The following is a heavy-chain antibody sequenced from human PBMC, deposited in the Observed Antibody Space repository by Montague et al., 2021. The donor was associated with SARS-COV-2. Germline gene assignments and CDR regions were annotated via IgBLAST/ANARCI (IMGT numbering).Heavy chain of an antibody. V-gene: IGHV2-70*01. CDR3: ARIPNDSWYVSYCDY. J-gene: IGHJ4*02. Sequence: PALVKPTQTLTLTCTLSGLPLSTSGLCVGWIRQPPGKALEWLALTDWDDDKYYSPSLKTRLSISKDTSRNQVVLTMANMEPVDTATYYCARIPNDSWYVSYCDYWGQGILVTVSS. CDR2: TDWDDDK. D-gene: IGHD6-13*01. CDR1: GLPLSTSGLC.